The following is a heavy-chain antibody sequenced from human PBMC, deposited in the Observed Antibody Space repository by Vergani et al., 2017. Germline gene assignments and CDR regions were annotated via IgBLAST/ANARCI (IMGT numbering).Heavy chain of an antibody. D-gene: IGHD6-19*01. Sequence: QLQLQESGPGLVKPSETLSLTCTVSGGSISSSSYYWGWIRQPPGKGLEWIGSIYYSGSTYYNPSLKSRVTMSVDTSKNQFSLKLSSVTAADTAVYYCAATEYSSEPSDWYFDLWGRGTLVTVSS. V-gene: IGHV4-39*01. CDR3: AATEYSSEPSDWYFDL. CDR1: GGSISSSSYY. CDR2: IYYSGST. J-gene: IGHJ2*01.